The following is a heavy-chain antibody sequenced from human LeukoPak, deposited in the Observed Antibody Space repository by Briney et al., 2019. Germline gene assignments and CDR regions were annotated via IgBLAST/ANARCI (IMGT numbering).Heavy chain of an antibody. V-gene: IGHV1-2*02. Sequence: ASVKVSCKASGYTFTAYYMHWVRQAPGQGLEWMGWINPNSGGTIYAQKFQGRVTMTRDTSISTAYMELSSLRSDDTAVYYCARVASTTRRHDAFDIWGQGTLVTVSS. CDR1: GYTFTAYY. J-gene: IGHJ3*02. CDR2: INPNSGGT. D-gene: IGHD1-1*01. CDR3: ARVASTTRRHDAFDI.